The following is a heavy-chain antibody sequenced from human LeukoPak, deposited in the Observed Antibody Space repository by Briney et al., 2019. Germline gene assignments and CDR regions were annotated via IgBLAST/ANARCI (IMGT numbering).Heavy chain of an antibody. V-gene: IGHV3-66*01. CDR2: IYAGDST. J-gene: IGHJ3*02. Sequence: GGSLRLFCAATGLSVRKNSINWVRQAPGKGLEWVSVIYAGDSTYYADSLKGRFTISSDKSKNTVYLQMNSLRAGDTAVYYCATDHRNLDAFDIWGQGTTVTVSS. CDR1: GLSVRKNS. CDR3: ATDHRNLDAFDI.